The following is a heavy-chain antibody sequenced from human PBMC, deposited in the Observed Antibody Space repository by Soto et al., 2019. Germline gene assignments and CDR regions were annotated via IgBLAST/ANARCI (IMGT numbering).Heavy chain of an antibody. CDR2: VIPMFGTA. V-gene: IGHV1-69*12. J-gene: IGHJ4*02. CDR1: GGTFSTYA. D-gene: IGHD5-18*01. Sequence: QVQLVQSGAEVKKPESSVKVSCKAPGGTFSTYAISWVRQAPGQGLEWMGGVIPMFGTANYAQRCQARVKLTEDESTNTVYMALSSLSSEDTAVYFRASGIQLWLRRINTGYSGWGQGTLVTVSS. CDR3: ASGIQLWLRRINTGYSG.